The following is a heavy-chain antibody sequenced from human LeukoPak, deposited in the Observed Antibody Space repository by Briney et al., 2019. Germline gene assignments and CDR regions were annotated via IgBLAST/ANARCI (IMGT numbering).Heavy chain of an antibody. V-gene: IGHV3-64*01. CDR2: INSNGDNT. D-gene: IGHD6-13*01. Sequence: GGSLRLSCAASGFTFNTYAMHWVRQAPGKGLEYVSAINSNGDNTYYANSVKGRFTISRDNSKNTLYLRMGSLRAEDMAVYYCARAGSGYSNSWYDYWGQGTLVTVSS. J-gene: IGHJ4*02. CDR3: ARAGSGYSNSWYDY. CDR1: GFTFNTYA.